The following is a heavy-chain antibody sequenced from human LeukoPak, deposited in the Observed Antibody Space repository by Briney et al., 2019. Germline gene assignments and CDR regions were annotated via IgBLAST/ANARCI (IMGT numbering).Heavy chain of an antibody. V-gene: IGHV3-74*01. J-gene: IGHJ4*02. CDR2: INSDGSST. Sequence: TGGSLRLSCAASGFTFSCYWMHWVRKAPGKGLVWVSRINSDGSSTSYADSVKGRFTISRDNARNTLYLQMNSLRAEHTAVYYCAREPMVRGPIGDYWGQGTLVTVSS. CDR1: GFTFSCYW. CDR3: AREPMVRGPIGDY. D-gene: IGHD3-10*01.